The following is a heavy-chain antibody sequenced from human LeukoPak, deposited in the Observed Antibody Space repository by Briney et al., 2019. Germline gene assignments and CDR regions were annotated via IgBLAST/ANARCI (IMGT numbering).Heavy chain of an antibody. Sequence: SETLSLTCTVSGGSISSGDYYWSWIRQPPGKGLEWIVYIYYSGSTYYNPSLKSRVTISVDTSKNQFSLKLSSVTAADTAVYYCARDRTSTIFGVAFAPDAFDIWGQGTMVTVSS. CDR2: IYYSGST. CDR3: ARDRTSTIFGVAFAPDAFDI. V-gene: IGHV4-30-4*01. J-gene: IGHJ3*02. CDR1: GGSISSGDYY. D-gene: IGHD3-3*01.